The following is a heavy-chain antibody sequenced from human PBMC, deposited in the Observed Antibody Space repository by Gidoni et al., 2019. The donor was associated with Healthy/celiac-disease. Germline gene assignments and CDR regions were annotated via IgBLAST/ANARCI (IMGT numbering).Heavy chain of an antibody. V-gene: IGHV3-23*01. D-gene: IGHD2-21*02. J-gene: IGHJ6*02. CDR3: AKGGVVTSYYYYGMDV. Sequence: FSSSAMSWVRQAPGKGLEWVSAISGSGGSTYYADSVKGRFTISRDNSKNTLYLQMNSLRAEDTAVYYCAKGGVVTSYYYYGMDVWGQGTTVTVSS. CDR2: ISGSGGST. CDR1: FSSSA.